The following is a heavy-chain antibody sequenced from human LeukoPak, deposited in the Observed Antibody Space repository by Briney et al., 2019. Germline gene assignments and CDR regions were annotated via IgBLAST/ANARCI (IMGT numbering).Heavy chain of an antibody. CDR2: VRTKTHGGAP. D-gene: IGHD3-10*01. Sequence: GGSLRLSCKGSGVTFSDCAVTWFRQPPGKGLEWVGFVRTKTHGGAPETAASVRGRFNVSRDDSAGIAYLQMTSLRTEDTAMYYCARVNFRDYRGYTWFEPWGQGTLVTVSS. V-gene: IGHV3-49*03. CDR1: GVTFSDCA. J-gene: IGHJ5*02. CDR3: ARVNFRDYRGYTWFEP.